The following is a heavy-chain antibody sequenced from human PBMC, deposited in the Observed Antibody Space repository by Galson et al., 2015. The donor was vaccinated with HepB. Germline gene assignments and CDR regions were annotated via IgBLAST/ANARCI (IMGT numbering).Heavy chain of an antibody. D-gene: IGHD3-16*01. Sequence: SLRLSCAASGFTFSNAWMSWVRQAPGKGLEWVGRIKSKTDGGTTDYAAPVKGRLTISRDDSKNTMYLQMNSLKTEDTAVYYCTTDPPGGFDYWGQGTLVTVSS. J-gene: IGHJ4*02. CDR3: TTDPPGGFDY. V-gene: IGHV3-15*01. CDR1: GFTFSNAW. CDR2: IKSKTDGGTT.